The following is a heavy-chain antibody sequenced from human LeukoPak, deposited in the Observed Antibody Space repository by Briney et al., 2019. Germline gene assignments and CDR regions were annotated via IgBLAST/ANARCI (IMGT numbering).Heavy chain of an antibody. CDR3: AGLNGGN. D-gene: IGHD1-1*01. V-gene: IGHV4-59*08. J-gene: IGHJ4*02. CDR2: IDYSGST. CDR1: GGSISSYY. Sequence: SETLSLTCTVSGGSISSYYWSWIRQPPGKGLEWIGYIDYSGSTNYNPSLKSRVSISIDTSKNQFSLNLNSVTAADTAAYYCAGLNGGNWGQGTLVTVSS.